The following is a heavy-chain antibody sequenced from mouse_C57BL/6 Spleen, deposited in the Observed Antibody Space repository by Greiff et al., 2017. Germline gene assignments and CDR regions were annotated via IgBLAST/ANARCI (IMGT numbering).Heavy chain of an antibody. Sequence: VQLQESGPELVKPGASVKISCKASGYSFTSYYIHWVKQRPGQGLEWIGWIYPGSGNTKYNEKFKGKATLTADTSSRTAYMQLSSLTSEDSAVYYCASELGRPFYAMDYWGQGTSVTVSS. D-gene: IGHD4-1*01. V-gene: IGHV1-66*01. CDR1: GYSFTSYY. CDR2: IYPGSGNT. CDR3: ASELGRPFYAMDY. J-gene: IGHJ4*01.